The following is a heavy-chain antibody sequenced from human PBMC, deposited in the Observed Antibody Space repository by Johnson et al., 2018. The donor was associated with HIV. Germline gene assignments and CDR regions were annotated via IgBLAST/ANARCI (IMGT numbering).Heavy chain of an antibody. Sequence: VQLVESGGGVVRPGGSLRLSCAASGFTFDDYGMNWVRQAPGKGLEWVSSINWNGGSTAYADSVKGRFTISRDNANNSLYLQMHSLRAEDTAFYYCARGLQITFGGVIAPPDVFDIWGQGTMVTVSS. V-gene: IGHV3-20*04. CDR2: INWNGGST. J-gene: IGHJ3*02. CDR1: GFTFDDYG. CDR3: ARGLQITFGGVIAPPDVFDI. D-gene: IGHD3-16*02.